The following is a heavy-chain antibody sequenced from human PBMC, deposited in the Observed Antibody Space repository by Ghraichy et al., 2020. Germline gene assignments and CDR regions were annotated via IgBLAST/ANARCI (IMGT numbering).Heavy chain of an antibody. Sequence: LSLTCAASGFTFSTYWMHWVRRPPGKGLEWVSRISPDGSFTSYADSVMGRSTISRDNAKNTLYLQMNSLRADDTAIYYCVRAGPTGAYWGQGTLVTVSS. CDR1: GFTFSTYW. J-gene: IGHJ4*02. CDR2: ISPDGSFT. D-gene: IGHD1-26*01. V-gene: IGHV3-74*01. CDR3: VRAGPTGAY.